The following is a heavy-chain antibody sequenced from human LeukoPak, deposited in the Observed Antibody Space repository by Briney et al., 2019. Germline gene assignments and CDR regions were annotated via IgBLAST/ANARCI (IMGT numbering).Heavy chain of an antibody. D-gene: IGHD3-22*01. Sequence: SETLSLTCTVSGGSISSYYWSWIRQPPGKGLEWIGYIYYSGSTNYNPSLKSRVTVSVDTSKNQFSLKLSSVTAADTAVYYCARRRTYYYDSSGYAYFDYWGQGTLVTVSS. J-gene: IGHJ4*02. CDR2: IYYSGST. V-gene: IGHV4-59*08. CDR1: GGSISSYY. CDR3: ARRRTYYYDSSGYAYFDY.